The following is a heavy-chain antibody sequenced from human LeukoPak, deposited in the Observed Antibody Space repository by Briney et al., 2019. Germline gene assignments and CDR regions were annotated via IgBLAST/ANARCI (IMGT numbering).Heavy chain of an antibody. CDR3: ARDWSGSHNGEPGYYGMDV. CDR2: ISYDGSNK. CDR1: GFTFSSYA. V-gene: IGHV3-30*04. D-gene: IGHD1-26*01. Sequence: GGSLRLSCAASGFTFSSYAMHWVRQAPGKGLEWVAVISYDGSNKYYADSVKVRFTISRDNSKNTLYVQMNSLRAEDTAVYYCARDWSGSHNGEPGYYGMDVWGQGTTVTVSS. J-gene: IGHJ6*02.